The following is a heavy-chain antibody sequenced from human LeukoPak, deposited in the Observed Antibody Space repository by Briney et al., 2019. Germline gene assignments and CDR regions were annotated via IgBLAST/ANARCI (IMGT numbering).Heavy chain of an antibody. V-gene: IGHV4-38-2*02. D-gene: IGHD3-3*01. CDR1: GYSISSGYY. J-gene: IGHJ4*02. CDR3: ARVRITIFGVVTNHDFDY. CDR2: IYHSGST. Sequence: SETLSHPCTVSGYSISSGYYWGWIRQPPGKGLEWIGSIYHSGSTYYNPSLKSRVTVSVGTSKNQFSLKLSSVTAEDTAVYYCARVRITIFGVVTNHDFDYWGQGTLVTVSS.